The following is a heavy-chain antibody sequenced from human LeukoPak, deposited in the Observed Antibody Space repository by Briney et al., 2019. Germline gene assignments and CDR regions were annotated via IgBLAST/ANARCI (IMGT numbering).Heavy chain of an antibody. Sequence: SETLSLXCTVSGGSISSYYWSWIRLPAGKGLEWIGRIYTSVSTNYNPSLKSRVTMSVDTSKNQFSLKLSSVTAADTAVYYCARDADSSGYYFSIWGQGTLVTVSS. CDR2: IYTSVST. CDR1: GGSISSYY. V-gene: IGHV4-4*07. CDR3: ARDADSSGYYFSI. J-gene: IGHJ4*02. D-gene: IGHD3-22*01.